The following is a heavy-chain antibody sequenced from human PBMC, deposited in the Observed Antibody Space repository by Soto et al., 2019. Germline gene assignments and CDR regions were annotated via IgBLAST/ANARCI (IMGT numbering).Heavy chain of an antibody. D-gene: IGHD2-2*01. V-gene: IGHV3-7*01. CDR3: ARDGIVVVPAPGDY. CDR1: GFTFSSYW. Sequence: GGSLRLSCAASGFTFSSYWMSWVRQAPGKGLEWVANIKQDGSEKYYVDSVKGRFTISRDNAKNSLYLQMNSLRAEDTAVYYCARDGIVVVPAPGDYWGQGTLVTVSS. J-gene: IGHJ4*02. CDR2: IKQDGSEK.